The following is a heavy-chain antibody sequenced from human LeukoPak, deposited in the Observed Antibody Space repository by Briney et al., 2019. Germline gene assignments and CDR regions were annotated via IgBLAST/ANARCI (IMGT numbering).Heavy chain of an antibody. CDR3: ARDYSGWSLDP. CDR1: GFTFSSSE. J-gene: IGHJ5*02. CDR2: ISDRGKTT. Sequence: GRSLRLSCAASGFTFSSSEMNWVRQAPGKGLEWVSYISDRGKTTYYADSVKGRFTISRDNAKNSLYLQMNSLRAEDTAVYYCARDYSGWSLDPWGQGTLVTVSS. D-gene: IGHD5-12*01. V-gene: IGHV3-48*03.